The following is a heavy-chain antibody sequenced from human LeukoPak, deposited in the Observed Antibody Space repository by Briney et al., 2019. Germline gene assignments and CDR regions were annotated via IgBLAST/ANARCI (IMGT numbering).Heavy chain of an antibody. Sequence: SETLSLTCTVSGGSISSYYWSWIRQPPGKGLEWIGYIYYSGSTNYNPSLKSRVTISVDTSKNQFSLKLSSVTAADTAAYYCARLLSWYFDLWGRGTLVTVSS. CDR2: IYYSGST. V-gene: IGHV4-59*08. J-gene: IGHJ2*01. CDR1: GGSISSYY. CDR3: ARLLSWYFDL.